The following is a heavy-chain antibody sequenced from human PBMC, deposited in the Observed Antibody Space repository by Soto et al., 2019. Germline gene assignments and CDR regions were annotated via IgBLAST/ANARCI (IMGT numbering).Heavy chain of an antibody. J-gene: IGHJ6*03. CDR3: ARELDDYGDYPAYYYYYMDV. V-gene: IGHV3-33*01. CDR1: GFTFSSYG. Sequence: GGSLRLSCAASGFTFSSYGMHWVRQAPGKGLEWVAVIWYDGSNKYYADSVKGRFTISRDNSKNTLYLQMNSLRAEDTAVYYCARELDDYGDYPAYYYYYMDVWGKGTTVTVSS. D-gene: IGHD4-17*01. CDR2: IWYDGSNK.